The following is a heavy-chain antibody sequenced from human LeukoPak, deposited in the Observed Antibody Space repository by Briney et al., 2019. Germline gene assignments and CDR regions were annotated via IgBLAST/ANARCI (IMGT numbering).Heavy chain of an antibody. CDR1: GGSISSGDYC. CDR2: IYYSGST. V-gene: IGHV4-30-4*08. CDR3: AGNIVVVPAAMGIWSDP. J-gene: IGHJ5*02. D-gene: IGHD2-2*01. Sequence: SQTLSLTCTVSGGSISSGDYCWSWIRQPPGKGLEWIGYIYYSGSTYYNPSLKSRVTISVDTSKNQFSLKLSSVTAADTAVYYCAGNIVVVPAAMGIWSDPWGQGTLVTVSS.